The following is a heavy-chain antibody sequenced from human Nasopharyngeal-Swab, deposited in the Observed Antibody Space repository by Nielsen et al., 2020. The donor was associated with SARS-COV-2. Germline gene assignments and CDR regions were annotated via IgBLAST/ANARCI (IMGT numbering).Heavy chain of an antibody. J-gene: IGHJ5*02. V-gene: IGHV4-59*01. CDR2: IYYTGST. Sequence: WIRQPPGKGLDWIGNIYYTGSTSYSPSLKGRVAISVDTPKNQFSLKLSSVTAADTAVYYRARALTGTSFFDPWGQGTLVTVSS. D-gene: IGHD1-20*01. CDR3: ARALTGTSFFDP.